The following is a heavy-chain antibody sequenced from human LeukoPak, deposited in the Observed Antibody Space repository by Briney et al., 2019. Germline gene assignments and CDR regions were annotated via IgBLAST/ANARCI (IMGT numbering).Heavy chain of an antibody. CDR2: MNPNSGNT. D-gene: IGHD3-3*01. CDR1: GYTFTSYD. J-gene: IGHJ5*02. Sequence: ASVKVSCKASGYTFTSYDINWVRQATGQGLEWMGWMNPNSGNTGYAQKFQGRVTMSRNTSISTAYMELSSLRSEDTAVYYCARGGYDFWSGYYLNWFDPWGQGTLVTVSS. V-gene: IGHV1-8*01. CDR3: ARGGYDFWSGYYLNWFDP.